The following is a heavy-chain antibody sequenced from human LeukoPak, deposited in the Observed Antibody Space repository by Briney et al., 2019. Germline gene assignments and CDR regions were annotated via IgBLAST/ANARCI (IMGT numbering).Heavy chain of an antibody. CDR2: ISAYNGNT. Sequence: GASVKVSCKASGYTFTSYGISWVRQAPGQGLEWMGWISAYNGNTNYAQKLQGRVTMTTDTSTSTAYMELRSLRSDDTAVYYCARGGGSGDGYNFDYYYGMDVWGQGTTVTVSS. CDR3: ARGGGSGDGYNFDYYYGMDV. V-gene: IGHV1-18*04. J-gene: IGHJ6*02. D-gene: IGHD5-24*01. CDR1: GYTFTSYG.